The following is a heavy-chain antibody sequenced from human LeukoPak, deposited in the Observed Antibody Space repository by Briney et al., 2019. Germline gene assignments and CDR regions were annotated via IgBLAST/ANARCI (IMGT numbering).Heavy chain of an antibody. J-gene: IGHJ3*02. V-gene: IGHV4-59*01. CDR3: AKGGDYGQPFDAFDI. Sequence: SETLSLTCTVSGGSISSYYWSWIRQPPGKGPEWIGFIYYIGNTNYNPSLKSRVTISVDTSKNQFSLKLTSVTAADTAVYYCAKGGDYGQPFDAFDIWGQGTMVTVSS. CDR2: IYYIGNT. D-gene: IGHD2-21*02. CDR1: GGSISSYY.